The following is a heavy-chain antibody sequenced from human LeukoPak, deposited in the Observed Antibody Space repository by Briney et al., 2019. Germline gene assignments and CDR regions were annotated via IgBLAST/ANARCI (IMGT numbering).Heavy chain of an antibody. CDR3: AKDPGSGSYYFNY. CDR1: GFTFSSYG. J-gene: IGHJ4*02. V-gene: IGHV3-30*02. Sequence: GGSLRLSCAASGFTFSSYGMHWVRQAPGKGLERVAFIRYDGSNKYYADSVKGRFTISRDNSKNTLYLQMNSLRAEDTAVYYCAKDPGSGSYYFNYWGQGTLVTVSS. CDR2: IRYDGSNK. D-gene: IGHD3-10*01.